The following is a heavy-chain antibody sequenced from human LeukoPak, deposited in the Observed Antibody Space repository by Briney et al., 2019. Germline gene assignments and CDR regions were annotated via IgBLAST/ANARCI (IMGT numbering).Heavy chain of an antibody. CDR3: ARVNWVEGSTTHYYYGMDV. CDR2: MNPNSGNT. J-gene: IGHJ6*02. CDR1: GYTFTSYD. D-gene: IGHD1-26*01. Sequence: ASVKVSCKASGYTFTSYDINWVRQATGQGLEWMGWMNPNSGNTGYAQKFQGRVTMTRNTSISTAYMELSSLRSEDTAVYYCARVNWVEGSTTHYYYGMDVWGQGTTVTVSS. V-gene: IGHV1-8*01.